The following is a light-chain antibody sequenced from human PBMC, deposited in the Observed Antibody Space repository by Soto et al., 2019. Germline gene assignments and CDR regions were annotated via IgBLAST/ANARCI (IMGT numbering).Light chain of an antibody. Sequence: EIVLTQSPGTLSLSPGERATLSCRASQSISNYLAWYQHKPGQAPRLLISDASERASGVPARFSGSGSGTDFILTISSLEPEDFAVYYCQQRSQWPPLTFGGGTTVEIK. CDR1: QSISNY. CDR3: QQRSQWPPLT. J-gene: IGKJ4*01. V-gene: IGKV3-11*01. CDR2: DAS.